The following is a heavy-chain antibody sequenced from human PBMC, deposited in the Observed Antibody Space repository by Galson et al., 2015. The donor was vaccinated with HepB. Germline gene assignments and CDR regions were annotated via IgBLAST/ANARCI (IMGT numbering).Heavy chain of an antibody. CDR2: ISYDGSNK. D-gene: IGHD5-12*01. J-gene: IGHJ4*02. V-gene: IGHV3-30-3*01. CDR1: GFTFSSYA. CDR3: ARDPFYSGHDTLQIGALDY. Sequence: SLRLSCAASGFTFSSYAMHWVRQAPGKGLEWVAVISYDGSNKYYADSVKGRFTISRDNSKNTLYLQMNSLRAEDTAVYYCARDPFYSGHDTLQIGALDYWGQGTLVTVSS.